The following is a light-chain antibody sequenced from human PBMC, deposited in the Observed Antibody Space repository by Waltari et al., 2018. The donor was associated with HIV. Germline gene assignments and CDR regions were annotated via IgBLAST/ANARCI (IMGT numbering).Light chain of an antibody. CDR2: AAA. CDR3: QQYDSGPRGIT. CDR1: QRISAK. J-gene: IGKJ2*01. Sequence: EIVMTQSPPTLSVSPGQRVTLSCRASQRISAKVAWYHQRPGQAPRRLSYAAATRPTGIPARFSVSGSGTEFTLTISSLQSEDFAAYFCQQYDSGPRGITFGQGTMLEIK. V-gene: IGKV3-15*01.